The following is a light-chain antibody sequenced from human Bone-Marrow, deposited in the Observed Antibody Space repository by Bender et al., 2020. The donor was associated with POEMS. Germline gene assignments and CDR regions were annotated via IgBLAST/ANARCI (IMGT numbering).Light chain of an antibody. CDR1: SSDVGNYNF. Sequence: QSALTQPASVSGSPGQSVTIACIGTSSDVGNYNFVSWYQQQPGKAPKLIISEVNKRPAGVADRFSGSKSGNTASLTVSGLQAEDEGVYYCSSHTDSKSLRFGGGTLLTVL. V-gene: IGLV2-8*01. J-gene: IGLJ2*01. CDR3: SSHTDSKSLR. CDR2: EVN.